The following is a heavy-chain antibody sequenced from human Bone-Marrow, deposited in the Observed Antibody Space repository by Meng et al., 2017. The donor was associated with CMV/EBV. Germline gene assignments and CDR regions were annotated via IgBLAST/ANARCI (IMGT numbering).Heavy chain of an antibody. CDR2: ISSSSSYI. CDR3: ARDLSRKGGYYLYGMDV. J-gene: IGHJ6*02. V-gene: IGHV3-21*01. CDR1: GFTFSSYS. Sequence: GESLKISCAASGFTFSSYSMNWVRQAPGKGLEWVSSISSSSSYIYYADSVKGRFTISRDNAKNSLYLQMNSLRADDTAVYYCARDLSRKGGYYLYGMDVWGQGTTVTVSS. D-gene: IGHD3-22*01.